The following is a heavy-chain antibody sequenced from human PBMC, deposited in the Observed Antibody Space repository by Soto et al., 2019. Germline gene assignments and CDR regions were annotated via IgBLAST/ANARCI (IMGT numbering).Heavy chain of an antibody. CDR3: ARDGGVWGSYRQFDY. CDR2: IYTSGST. V-gene: IGHV4-4*07. J-gene: IGHJ4*02. CDR1: GGSTSSYY. D-gene: IGHD3-16*02. Sequence: SETLSLTCTVSGGSTSSYYWSWIRQPAGKGLEWIGRIYTSGSTNYNPSLKSRVTMSVDTSKNQFSLKLGSVTAADTAVYYCARDGGVWGSYRQFDYWGQGTLVTVSS.